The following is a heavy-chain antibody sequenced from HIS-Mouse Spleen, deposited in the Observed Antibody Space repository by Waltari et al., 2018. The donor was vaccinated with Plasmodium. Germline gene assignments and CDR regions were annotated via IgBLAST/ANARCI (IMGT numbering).Heavy chain of an antibody. CDR2: IYSGGST. V-gene: IGHV3-53*01. J-gene: IGHJ3*02. CDR3: ARGMKSSSSAFDI. CDR1: GFPRSSPD. Sequence: EVQLVESGGGLIQPGGSLRLSCSSSGFPRSSPDMTGVAQAPGKGLEWVSVIYSGGSTYYADSVKGRFTISRDNSKNTLYLQMNSLRAEDTAVYYCARGMKSSSSAFDIWGQGTMVTVSS. D-gene: IGHD6-6*01.